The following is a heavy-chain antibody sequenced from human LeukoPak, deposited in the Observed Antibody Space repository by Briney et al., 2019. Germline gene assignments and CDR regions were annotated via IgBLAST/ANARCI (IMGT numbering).Heavy chain of an antibody. CDR3: ARVRRIAVAPNDAFDI. CDR1: GFTFSSYS. CDR2: ISSSSSTI. D-gene: IGHD6-19*01. Sequence: GGSLRLSCAASGFTFSSYSMNWVRQAPGKGLEWVSYISSSSSTIYYADSVKGRFTISRDNAKNSLYLQMNSLRAEDTAVYYCARVRRIAVAPNDAFDIWGQGTMVTVSS. V-gene: IGHV3-48*04. J-gene: IGHJ3*02.